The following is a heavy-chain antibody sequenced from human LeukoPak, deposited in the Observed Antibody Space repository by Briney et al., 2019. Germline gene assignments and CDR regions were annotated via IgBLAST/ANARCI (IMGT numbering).Heavy chain of an antibody. CDR1: GFTFSSYA. CDR2: ISGSGGST. D-gene: IGHD2-2*02. V-gene: IGHV3-23*01. CDR3: ARGADCSSTSCYIDFDY. Sequence: AGGSLRLSCAASGFTFSSYAMSWVRQAPGKGLEWVSAISGSGGSTYYADSVKGRFTISRDNSKNTLYLQMNSLRAEDTAVYYCARGADCSSTSCYIDFDYWGQGTLVTVSS. J-gene: IGHJ4*02.